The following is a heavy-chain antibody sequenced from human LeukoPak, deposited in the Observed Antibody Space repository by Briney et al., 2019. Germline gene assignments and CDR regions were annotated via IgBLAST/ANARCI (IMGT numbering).Heavy chain of an antibody. CDR2: ISAYNGNT. D-gene: IGHD3-16*01. V-gene: IGHV1-18*01. CDR3: ARHDDVHLRGFGPFDI. CDR1: GYTFTSYG. Sequence: ASVKVSCKASGYTFTSYGISWVRQAPGQGLEWMGWISAYNGNTNYAQKLQGRVTMTTDTSTSTAYMELRSLRSDDTAVYYCARHDDVHLRGFGPFDIWGQGTMVTVSS. J-gene: IGHJ3*02.